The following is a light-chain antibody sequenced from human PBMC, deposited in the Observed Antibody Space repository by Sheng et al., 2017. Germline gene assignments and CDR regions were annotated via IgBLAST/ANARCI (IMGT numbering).Light chain of an antibody. CDR1: QSVSSSS. Sequence: EIVLTQSPGTLSLSPGERVTLSCRASQSVSSSSLAWYQQRPGQPPRLLIYGASSRATGIPDRFSGSGSGTDFTLTISRLEPEDFAVYYCQQLRTFGQGTKVEIK. V-gene: IGKV3-20*01. CDR2: GAS. J-gene: IGKJ1*01. CDR3: QQLRT.